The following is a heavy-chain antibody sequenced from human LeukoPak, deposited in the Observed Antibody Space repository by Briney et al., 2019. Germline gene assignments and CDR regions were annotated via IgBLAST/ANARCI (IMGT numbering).Heavy chain of an antibody. CDR2: IYYTGST. V-gene: IGHV4-59*08. CDR3: ARQRGPHNNLFDY. Sequence: SETLSLTCTVSGGSISTYYWSWIRQPPGKGLEWIGYIYYTGSTSYNPSLRSRVTISVDMPTNQFSLKLSSVTAADTAVYYCARQRGPHNNLFDYWGQGTLVTVSS. D-gene: IGHD1/OR15-1a*01. CDR1: GGSISTYY. J-gene: IGHJ4*02.